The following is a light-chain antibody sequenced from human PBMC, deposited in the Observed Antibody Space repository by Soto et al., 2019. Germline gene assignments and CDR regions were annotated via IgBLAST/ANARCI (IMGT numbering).Light chain of an antibody. CDR1: QGIGNA. CDR3: LQDINYPWT. V-gene: IGKV1-6*01. J-gene: IGKJ1*01. Sequence: AIQMTQSPSSLSASVGDRVTISCRASQGIGNALGWYQQKPGKAPKVLIYGASNLQSGVPPRFSGSGSGTDFTLVISSLQPEDSATYYCLQDINYPWTFGQGTKVEIK. CDR2: GAS.